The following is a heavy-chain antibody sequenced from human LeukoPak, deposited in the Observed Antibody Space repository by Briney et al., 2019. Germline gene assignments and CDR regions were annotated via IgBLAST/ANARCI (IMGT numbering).Heavy chain of an antibody. CDR3: ARDRPYSSSGLRFDP. V-gene: IGHV4-4*07. J-gene: IGHJ5*02. CDR1: GGSVSSYY. Sequence: PSETLPLTCTVSGGSVSSYYWSWIRQPAGKGLEWIGRMYSSGSTTYNPSLKSRVTMSVDTSKNQFPLDLCSVTAADTAVYCCARDRPYSSSGLRFDPWGQGTLVTVSS. CDR2: MYSSGST. D-gene: IGHD2-2*01.